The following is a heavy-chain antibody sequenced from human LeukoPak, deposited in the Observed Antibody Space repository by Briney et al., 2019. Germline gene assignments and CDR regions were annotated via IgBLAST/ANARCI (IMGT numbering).Heavy chain of an antibody. CDR1: GGSISSYY. J-gene: IGHJ4*02. V-gene: IGHV4-59*01. Sequence: SETLSLTRTVSGGSISSYYWSWIRQPPGKGLEWIGYIYYSGSTNYNPSLKSRVTISVDTSKNQFSLKLSSVTAADTAVYYCARSYGDYVDYWGQGTLVTVSS. D-gene: IGHD4-17*01. CDR3: ARSYGDYVDY. CDR2: IYYSGST.